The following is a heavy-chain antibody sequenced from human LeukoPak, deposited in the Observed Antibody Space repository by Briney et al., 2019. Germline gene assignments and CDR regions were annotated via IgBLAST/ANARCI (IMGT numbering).Heavy chain of an antibody. D-gene: IGHD3-9*01. CDR3: ASRYYDILTGYYGPLDY. V-gene: IGHV3-23*01. CDR2: ISGSGGST. CDR1: GFTFSGYA. J-gene: IGHJ4*02. Sequence: PGGSLRLSCAASGFTFSGYAMSWVRQAPGKGLEWVSAISGSGGSTYYADSVKGRFTISRDNSKNTLYLQMNSLRAEDTAVYYCASRYYDILTGYYGPLDYWGQGTLVTVSS.